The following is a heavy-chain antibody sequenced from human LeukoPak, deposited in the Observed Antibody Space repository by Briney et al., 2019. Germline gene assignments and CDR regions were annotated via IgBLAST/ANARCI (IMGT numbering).Heavy chain of an antibody. J-gene: IGHJ6*03. CDR2: IYYSGGT. CDR3: ARVAKHFRGGLSFYFMDV. CDR1: GGSIINYY. D-gene: IGHD3-10*01. V-gene: IGHV4-59*01. Sequence: SETLSLTCTMSGGSIINYYWTWIRQPPGKGLEWIGHIYYSGGTNYNPSLKSRVTISVDTSKKEFSLKLTSVIAADTAVYYCARVAKHFRGGLSFYFMDVWGIGTTVTVSS.